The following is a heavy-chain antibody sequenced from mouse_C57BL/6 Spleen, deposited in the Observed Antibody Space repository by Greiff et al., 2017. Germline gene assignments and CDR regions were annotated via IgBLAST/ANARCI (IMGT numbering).Heavy chain of an antibody. J-gene: IGHJ3*01. Sequence: VQLKQSGAELVKPGASVKLSCKASGYTFTEYTIHWVKQRPGQGLDWIGWFYPGSGSIKYNEKFKDKATLTADKSSSTVYMELSRFASEDSAVYVCARHGSYDGFAYWGQGTLVTVSA. D-gene: IGHD1-1*01. CDR3: ARHGSYDGFAY. CDR1: GYTFTEYT. CDR2: FYPGSGSI. V-gene: IGHV1-62-2*01.